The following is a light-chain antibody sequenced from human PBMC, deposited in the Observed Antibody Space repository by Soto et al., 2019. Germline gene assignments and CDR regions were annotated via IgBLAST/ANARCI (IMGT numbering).Light chain of an antibody. CDR3: QQYGGSPRVT. J-gene: IGKJ4*01. CDR1: QSVSSNY. V-gene: IGKV3-20*01. CDR2: SAS. Sequence: EIVLTQSPGTLSLSPGERVTLSSRASQSVSSNYLAWYQQKPGQAPRLLIYSASSRATGIPDRFSGSGSGTDFTLTINRLEPEDFAVYYCQQYGGSPRVTFGGGTKVEIK.